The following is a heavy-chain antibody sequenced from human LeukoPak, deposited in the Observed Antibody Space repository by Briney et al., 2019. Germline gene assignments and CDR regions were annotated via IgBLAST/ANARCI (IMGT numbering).Heavy chain of an antibody. CDR3: AREGNWNSEHAFDI. D-gene: IGHD1-7*01. V-gene: IGHV3-64*01. Sequence: GGSLRLSCAASGFTFSSYAMHWVRQAPGKGLEYVSAISSNGGSTYYANSVKGRFTISRDNSKNTLYLQMGSLRAEDMAVYYCAREGNWNSEHAFDIWGQGTMVTVSS. J-gene: IGHJ3*02. CDR1: GFTFSSYA. CDR2: ISSNGGST.